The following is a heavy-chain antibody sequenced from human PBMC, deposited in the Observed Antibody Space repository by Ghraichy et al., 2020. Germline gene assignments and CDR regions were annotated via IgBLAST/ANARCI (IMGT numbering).Heavy chain of an antibody. J-gene: IGHJ4*02. CDR2: IRYDGSNK. D-gene: IGHD4-17*01. V-gene: IGHV3-30*02. CDR1: GFTFSSYG. CDR3: AKRPIYGDYAYIGDY. Sequence: GSLRLSCAASGFTFSSYGMHWVRQAPGKGLEWVAFIRYDGSNKYYADSVKGRFTISRDNSKNTLYLQMNSLRAEDTAVYYCAKRPIYGDYAYIGDYWGQGTLVTVSS.